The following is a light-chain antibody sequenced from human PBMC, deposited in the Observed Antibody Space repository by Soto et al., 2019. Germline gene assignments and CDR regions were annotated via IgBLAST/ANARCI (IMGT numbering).Light chain of an antibody. CDR2: DAS. J-gene: IGKJ4*01. V-gene: IGKV3-11*01. CDR3: QQRSNWPPT. CDR1: QSVSSY. Sequence: EIVLTQSPATLSLSPGERATLSCRASQSVSSYLAWYQHKPGQAPRLLIYDASNRATGIPARFSGSGSVTDFNLTISSLEPEDFAVYYCQQRSNWPPTFGGGTKVEIK.